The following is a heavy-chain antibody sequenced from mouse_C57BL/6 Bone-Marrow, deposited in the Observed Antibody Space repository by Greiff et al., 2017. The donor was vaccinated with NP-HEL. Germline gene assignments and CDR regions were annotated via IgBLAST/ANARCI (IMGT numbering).Heavy chain of an antibody. CDR2: INPYNGGT. V-gene: IGHV1-19*01. Sequence: EVQLQQSGPVLVKPGASVKMSCKASGYTFTDYYMNWVKQSHGKSLEWIGVINPYNGGTSYNQKFKGKATLTVDKSSSTAYMELNSLTSEDSAVYYCARSGTGTRKDYWGQGTTLTVSS. CDR3: ARSGTGTRKDY. D-gene: IGHD4-1*01. J-gene: IGHJ2*01. CDR1: GYTFTDYY.